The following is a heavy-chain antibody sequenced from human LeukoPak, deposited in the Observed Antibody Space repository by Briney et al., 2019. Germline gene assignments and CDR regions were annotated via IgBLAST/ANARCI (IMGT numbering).Heavy chain of an antibody. CDR3: ARDMGGGWFDP. CDR2: ISTSGTT. Sequence: SDTLSLTCSISGGSISSSYWNWIRQPAGKGLEWIGRISTSGTTNYSPSLKGRLTMSIDTSKKQFSLNLRSVTAADTAMYYCARDMGGGWFDPWGQGALVTVSS. V-gene: IGHV4-4*07. J-gene: IGHJ5*02. CDR1: GGSISSSY. D-gene: IGHD1-26*01.